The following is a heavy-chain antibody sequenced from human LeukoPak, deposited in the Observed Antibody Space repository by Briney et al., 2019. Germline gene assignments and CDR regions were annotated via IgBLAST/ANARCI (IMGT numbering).Heavy chain of an antibody. V-gene: IGHV4-39*01. J-gene: IGHJ5*02. CDR1: SISSXSYY. CDR2: IYYSGST. CDR3: ARGLQLAGWFDP. D-gene: IGHD5-18*01. Sequence: SISSXSYYWGWIRQPPGKGLEWIGTIYYSGSTYYNPSLKSRVTISVATSKNQFSLKLSSVTAADTAVYYCARGLQLAGWFDPWGQGTLVTVSS.